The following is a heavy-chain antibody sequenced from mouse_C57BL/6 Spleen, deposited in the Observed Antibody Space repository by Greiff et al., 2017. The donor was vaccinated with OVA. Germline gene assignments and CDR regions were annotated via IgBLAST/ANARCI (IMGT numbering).Heavy chain of an antibody. CDR1: GYTFTSYW. CDR2: IDPSASYT. D-gene: IGHD2-1*01. CDR3: ARKKDYGNLFCDY. J-gene: IGHJ2*01. Sequence: VKLPQPGAELVKPGASVKLSCKASGYTFTSYWLQWVKQRPGQGLEWIGEIDPSASYTNYNQKFKGKATLTVDTSSSTAYMQLSSLTSEDSAVYYCARKKDYGNLFCDYWGQGTTLTVSS. V-gene: IGHV1-50*01.